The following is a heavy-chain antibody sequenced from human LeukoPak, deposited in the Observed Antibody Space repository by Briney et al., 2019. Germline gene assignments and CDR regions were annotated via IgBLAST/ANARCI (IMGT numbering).Heavy chain of an antibody. Sequence: PGGSLRLSCAASGFRFGSHAVHWVRQAPGKGLEWLAQIWYDGSNKYYVDSVKGRFTTSTDNSKNTVYLQMNSLRAEDTAVYFCARDGQQLAPYAMDVWGQGTTVTVSS. CDR3: ARDGQQLAPYAMDV. CDR1: GFRFGSHA. J-gene: IGHJ6*02. CDR2: IWYDGSNK. D-gene: IGHD6-13*01. V-gene: IGHV3-33*01.